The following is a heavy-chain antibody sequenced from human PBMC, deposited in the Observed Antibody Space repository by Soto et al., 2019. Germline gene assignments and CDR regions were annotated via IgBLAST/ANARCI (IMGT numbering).Heavy chain of an antibody. CDR3: ARSQGSSTSLEIYYYYYYGMDV. CDR2: IIPIPGTA. Sequence: GASVKVSCKASGGTFGSYAISWVRQAPGQGLEWMGGIIPIPGTANYAQKFQGRVTIAADESTSTAYMELSSLRSEDTAVYYCARSQGSSTSLEIYYYYYYGMDVWGPGTTVTVS. CDR1: GGTFGSYA. J-gene: IGHJ6*02. D-gene: IGHD2-2*01. V-gene: IGHV1-69*13.